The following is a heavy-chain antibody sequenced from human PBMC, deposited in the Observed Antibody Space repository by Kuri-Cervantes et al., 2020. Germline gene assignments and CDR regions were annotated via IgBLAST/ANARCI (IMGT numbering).Heavy chain of an antibody. CDR2: IIPIFGTA. V-gene: IGHV1-69*05. Sequence: SVKVSCKASGGTFSSYAVSWVRQAPGQGLEWMGGIIPIFGTANYAQKFQGRVTMTRDTPTSTVYMELSRLRSDDTAVYYCARGPYSSGWRYGGYNWFDPWGQGTLVTVSS. J-gene: IGHJ5*02. D-gene: IGHD6-19*01. CDR1: GGTFSSYA. CDR3: ARGPYSSGWRYGGYNWFDP.